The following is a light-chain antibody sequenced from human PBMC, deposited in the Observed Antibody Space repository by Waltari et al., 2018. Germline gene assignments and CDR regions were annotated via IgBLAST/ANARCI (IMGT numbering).Light chain of an antibody. CDR1: SDVGGYNY. V-gene: IGLV2-14*03. CDR3: SSYTSSNTLG. CDR2: AVT. Sequence: SDVGGYNYVSWYQQHPGKAPKLMIYAVTNRPSGVTNRFSGSKSGNTASLTISGLQAEDEADYYCSSYTSSNTLGFGTGTKVTVL. J-gene: IGLJ1*01.